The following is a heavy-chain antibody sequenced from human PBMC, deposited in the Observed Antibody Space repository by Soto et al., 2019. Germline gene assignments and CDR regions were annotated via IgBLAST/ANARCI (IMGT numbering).Heavy chain of an antibody. D-gene: IGHD2-15*01. Sequence: EVQLVESGGGLVQPGGSLRLSCAASGFTFSSYDMHWVRQATGKGLEWVSAIGTAGDTYYPGSVKGRFTISRENAKNSLYLQMNSLRAGDTAVYYCARSRGYCSGGSCYEPGDAFDIWGQGTMVTVSS. V-gene: IGHV3-13*01. J-gene: IGHJ3*02. CDR2: IGTAGDT. CDR1: GFTFSSYD. CDR3: ARSRGYCSGGSCYEPGDAFDI.